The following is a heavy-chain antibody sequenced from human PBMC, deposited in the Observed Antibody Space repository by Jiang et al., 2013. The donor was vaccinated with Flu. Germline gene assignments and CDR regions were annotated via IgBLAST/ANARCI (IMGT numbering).Heavy chain of an antibody. CDR3: ARRTPKDYYDSSGYYSLPVDAFDI. Sequence: GSGLVKPSETLSLTCTVSGGSISSSSYYWGWIRQPPGKGLEWIGSIYYSGSTYYNPSLKSRVTISVDTSKNQFSLKLSSVTAADTAVYYCARRTPKDYYDSSGYYSLPVDAFDIWGQGDKWSPSLQ. CDR2: IYYSGST. CDR1: GGSISSSSYY. V-gene: IGHV4-39*01. J-gene: IGHJ3*02. D-gene: IGHD3-22*01.